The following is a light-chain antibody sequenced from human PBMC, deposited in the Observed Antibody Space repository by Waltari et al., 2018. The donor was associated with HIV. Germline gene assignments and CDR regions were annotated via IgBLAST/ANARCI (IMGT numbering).Light chain of an antibody. V-gene: IGKV3-15*01. Sequence: EIVMTQSPATLSVSPGERATLSCRSSQSVSSNLAWYQQKPGQAPRLLIYGASTSTTGIPVRFSGSGSEREHTLTIGSLQAEDFAVYYCEQYNNWPRGRTFGQGNKVEMK. CDR2: GAS. CDR3: EQYNNWPRGRT. J-gene: IGKJ1*01. CDR1: QSVSSN.